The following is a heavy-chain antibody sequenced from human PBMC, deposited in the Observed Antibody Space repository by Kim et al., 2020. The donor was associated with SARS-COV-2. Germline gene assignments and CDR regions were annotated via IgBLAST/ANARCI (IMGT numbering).Heavy chain of an antibody. J-gene: IGHJ4*02. CDR1: GYTFTNYY. D-gene: IGHD3-10*01. CDR2: INPSGGTT. V-gene: IGHV1-46*01. CDR3: ARGFYGSGSDSTRCPIGGY. Sequence: ASVKVSCKASGYTFTNYYIHWVRQAPGQGLEWMGIINPSGGTTNYAQKFQGRVTMTRDTSTTTVYMEFSSLRSEDTAVYYCARGFYGSGSDSTRCPIGGYWGEGTLVTVSS.